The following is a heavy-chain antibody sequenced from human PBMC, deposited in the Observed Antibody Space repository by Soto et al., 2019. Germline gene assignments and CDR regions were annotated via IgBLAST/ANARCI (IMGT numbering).Heavy chain of an antibody. CDR2: IIPIFGTA. CDR1: GGTFSSYA. J-gene: IGHJ6*02. D-gene: IGHD4-17*01. CDR3: AREVAGGDYAAALPGGMDV. Sequence: QVQLVQSGAEVKKPGSSVKVSCKASGGTFSSYAISWVRQAPGQGLEWMGGIIPIFGTANYAQKFQGRVTITADKSTSTAYMELSSLRSEDTAVYYCAREVAGGDYAAALPGGMDVWGQGTTVTVSS. V-gene: IGHV1-69*06.